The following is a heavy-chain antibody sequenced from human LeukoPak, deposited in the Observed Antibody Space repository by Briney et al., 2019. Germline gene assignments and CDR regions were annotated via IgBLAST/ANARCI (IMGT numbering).Heavy chain of an antibody. J-gene: IGHJ4*02. D-gene: IGHD3-10*01. CDR2: FDPEDGTT. CDR3: TRGASMNRGIIIYYFDY. CDR1: GYTLTEFS. Sequence: ASVKVSCKVSGYTLTEFSMHWVRQAPGKGLEWMGGFDPEDGTTIYAQKFQGRVTMTEDTSTDTAYMELSSLTSEVAAIYYCTRGASMNRGIIIYYFDYWGQGTLVTVSS. V-gene: IGHV1-24*01.